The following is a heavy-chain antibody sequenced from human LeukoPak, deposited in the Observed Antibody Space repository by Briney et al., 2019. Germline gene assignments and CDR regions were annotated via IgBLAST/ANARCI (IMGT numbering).Heavy chain of an antibody. D-gene: IGHD2-15*01. CDR2: IHTSGST. CDR1: GGSISGYY. CDR3: ARGGTKAAATFDY. Sequence: SETLSLTCTVSGGSISGYYWSWIRKPAGKGLEWIGHIHTSGSTNYNPSLKSRVNMSVDTSKNQFSLKLSSVTAADTALYYCARGGTKAAATFDYRGQGNLVTVFS. V-gene: IGHV4-4*07. J-gene: IGHJ4*02.